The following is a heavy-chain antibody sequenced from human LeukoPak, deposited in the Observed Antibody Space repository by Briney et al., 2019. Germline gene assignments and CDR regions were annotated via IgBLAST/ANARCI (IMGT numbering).Heavy chain of an antibody. V-gene: IGHV1-2*02. Sequence: ASVKVSCKASGYTFTGYYIHWVRQAPGQGLEWMGWINPNSGGTDYAQKFQGRVSMTRDTSISTTYMELSSLRSDDTAIYYCARDRVAYDDGRGHPYVMEVWGQGTTVTVSS. J-gene: IGHJ6*02. CDR3: ARDRVAYDDGRGHPYVMEV. D-gene: IGHD3-22*01. CDR1: GYTFTGYY. CDR2: INPNSGGT.